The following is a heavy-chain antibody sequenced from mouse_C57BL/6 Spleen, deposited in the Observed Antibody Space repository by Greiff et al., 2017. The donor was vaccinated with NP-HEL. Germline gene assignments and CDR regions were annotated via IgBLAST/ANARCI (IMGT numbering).Heavy chain of an antibody. CDR1: GYSITSGYY. CDR2: ISYDGSN. CDR3: ATYDYAYYAMDY. Sequence: EVQLVESGPGLVKPSQSLSLTCSVTGYSITSGYYWNWIRQFPGNKLEWMGYISYDGSNNYNPSLKNRISITRDTSKNQFFLKLNSVTTEDTATYYCATYDYAYYAMDYWGQGTSVTVSS. V-gene: IGHV3-6*01. D-gene: IGHD2-4*01. J-gene: IGHJ4*01.